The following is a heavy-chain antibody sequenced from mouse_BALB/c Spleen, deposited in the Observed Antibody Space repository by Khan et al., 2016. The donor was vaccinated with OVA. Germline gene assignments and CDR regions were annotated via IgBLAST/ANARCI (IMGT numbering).Heavy chain of an antibody. J-gene: IGHJ2*01. CDR2: TNPTNGRT. V-gene: IGHV1S81*02. CDR1: GYTFTSYW. D-gene: IGHD1-1*01. Sequence: QVQLQQPGAELVKAGASVKMSCKASGYTFTSYWMHWVKQRLGQGLEWFAETNPTNGRTYYNEKFKSKATLTVDTSSSTAYMLLSGPTFEDSAVYYCARIKKIVATYFDYGGQGTTLTVSS. CDR3: ARIKKIVATYFDY.